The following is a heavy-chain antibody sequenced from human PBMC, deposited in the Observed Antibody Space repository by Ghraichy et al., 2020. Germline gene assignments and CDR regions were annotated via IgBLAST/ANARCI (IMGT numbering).Heavy chain of an antibody. J-gene: IGHJ4*02. V-gene: IGHV4-34*01. CDR2: INHSGST. CDR3: ARGDGSWYESLWY. Sequence: SETLSLTCAVYGGSFSGYYWSWIRQPPGKGLEWIGEINHSGSTNYNPSLKSRVTISVDTSKNQFSLKLSSVTAADTAVYYCARGDGSWYESLWYWGQGTLVTVSS. D-gene: IGHD6-13*01. CDR1: GGSFSGYY.